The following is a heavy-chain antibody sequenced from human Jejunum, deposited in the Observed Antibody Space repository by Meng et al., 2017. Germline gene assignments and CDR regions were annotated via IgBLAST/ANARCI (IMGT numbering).Heavy chain of an antibody. CDR2: IKHDGSEK. J-gene: IGHJ3*01. CDR3: ARDSLTWASELGTFDF. V-gene: IGHV3-7*01. Sequence: GESLKISCAASGFRFYYYWLTWVRQAPGKGLEWVANIKHDGSEKYYVDSVKGRFTISRDNAKNSLFLQMNSLRADDTAVYYCARDSLTWASELGTFDFWGQGTTVTVSS. D-gene: IGHD1-14*01. CDR1: GFRFYYYW.